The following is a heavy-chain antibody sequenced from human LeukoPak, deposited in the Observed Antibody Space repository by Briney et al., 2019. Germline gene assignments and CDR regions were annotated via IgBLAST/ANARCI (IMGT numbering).Heavy chain of an antibody. Sequence: SVKVSCKASGGTFSSYAISWVRQAPGQGLEWMGGIIPIFGTANYAQKLQGRVTMTTDTSTSTAYMELRSLRSDDTAMYYCARCLLWENPAEDTFDIWGQGTMVTVSS. CDR1: GGTFSSYA. D-gene: IGHD3-3*01. V-gene: IGHV1-69*05. CDR2: IIPIFGTA. CDR3: ARCLLWENPAEDTFDI. J-gene: IGHJ3*02.